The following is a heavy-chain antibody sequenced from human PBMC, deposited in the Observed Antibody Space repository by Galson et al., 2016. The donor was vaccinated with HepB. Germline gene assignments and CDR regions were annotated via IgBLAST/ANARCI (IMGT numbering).Heavy chain of an antibody. D-gene: IGHD6-19*01. V-gene: IGHV1-69*06. CDR3: ATANDPWLVLPHFDF. Sequence: SVKVSCKASGGTFSNYAIGWVRQAPGQGLEWMGGIIIISGTPDYAQKFQGRITITANKSTSTAYMELSSLRSDDTAVYYCATANDPWLVLPHFDFWGQGTLVSVSS. J-gene: IGHJ4*02. CDR1: GGTFSNYA. CDR2: IIIISGTP.